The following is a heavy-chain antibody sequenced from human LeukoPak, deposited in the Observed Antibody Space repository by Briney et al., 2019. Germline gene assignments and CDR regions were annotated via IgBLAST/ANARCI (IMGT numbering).Heavy chain of an antibody. V-gene: IGHV1-46*01. CDR1: GYTFTSYY. CDR2: INPSGGST. Sequence: ASVKVSCKASGYTFTSYYMHWVRQAPGQGLEWMGIINPSGGSTSYAQKFQGRVTMTRDTSTSTVYMELSSLRSEDTAVYYRAREGPARGFDYWGQGTLVTVSS. CDR3: AREGPARGFDY. D-gene: IGHD2-2*01. J-gene: IGHJ4*02.